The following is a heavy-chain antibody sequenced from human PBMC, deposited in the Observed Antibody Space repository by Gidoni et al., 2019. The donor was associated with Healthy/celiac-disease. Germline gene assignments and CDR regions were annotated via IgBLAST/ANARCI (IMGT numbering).Heavy chain of an antibody. J-gene: IGHJ3*02. CDR1: GYSFTSYW. V-gene: IGHV5-51*01. Sequence: EVQLVQSGAEVKKPGASLKISSKGSGYSFTSYWIGWVRQMPGNGLEWMGIIYPGDSDTRYSPSFQGKVTISADKSISTAYLQWSSLKASDTAMYYCARHQSRYCSGCSCFPLAFDIWGQGTMVTVSS. D-gene: IGHD2-15*01. CDR2: IYPGDSDT. CDR3: ARHQSRYCSGCSCFPLAFDI.